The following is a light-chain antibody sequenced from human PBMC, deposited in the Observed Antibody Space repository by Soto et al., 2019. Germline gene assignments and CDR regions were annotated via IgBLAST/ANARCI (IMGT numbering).Light chain of an antibody. CDR2: GAS. J-gene: IGKJ5*01. CDR3: QQSTNRPS. Sequence: EIVLTQSPGTLSLSPGGRASLSCRASESLSTYLAWYQQKPGQAPRLLIYGASNRATGIPARFSGSGSGTDFTLTISGLEPEDFAVYYCQQSTNRPSFGQGTRLEI. V-gene: IGKV3-11*01. CDR1: ESLSTY.